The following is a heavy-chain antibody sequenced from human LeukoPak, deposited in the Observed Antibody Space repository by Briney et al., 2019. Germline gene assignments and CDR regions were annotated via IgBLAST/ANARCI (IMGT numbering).Heavy chain of an antibody. CDR2: INSDESIT. Sequence: PGGSLRLSCAASGFTFHTYWMHWVRHTPEKGLEWLSRINSDESITTYADSVKGRFTVSRDNAQNSLYLQMNGLRVEDSAVYYCTRRLDDWGQGTLVTVSS. V-gene: IGHV3-74*01. D-gene: IGHD3-16*01. CDR1: GFTFHTYW. CDR3: TRRLDD. J-gene: IGHJ4*02.